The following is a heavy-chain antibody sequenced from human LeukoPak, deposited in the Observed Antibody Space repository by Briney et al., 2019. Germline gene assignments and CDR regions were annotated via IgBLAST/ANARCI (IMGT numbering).Heavy chain of an antibody. D-gene: IGHD5-12*01. CDR2: INAGNGNT. CDR3: ARTYPDIVATIAYFDY. Sequence: ASVKVSCKASGYTFTSYAMHWVRQAPGQRLEWMGWINAGNGNTKYSQKFQGRVTITRETSASTAYMELSSLRSEDTAVYYCARTYPDIVATIAYFDYWGQGTLVTVSS. CDR1: GYTFTSYA. J-gene: IGHJ4*02. V-gene: IGHV1-3*01.